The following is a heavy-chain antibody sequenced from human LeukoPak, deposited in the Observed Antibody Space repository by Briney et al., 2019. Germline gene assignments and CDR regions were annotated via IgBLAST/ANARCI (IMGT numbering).Heavy chain of an antibody. Sequence: GASVKVSCKASGYTFTSYGISWVRQAPGQGLEWMGWISAYNGNTNYAQKLQGRVTMTTDTSTSTAYMELRSLRSDDTAVYYCARNQELDYSGYTVDYWGQGTLVTVSS. D-gene: IGHD5-12*01. CDR1: GYTFTSYG. J-gene: IGHJ4*02. CDR2: ISAYNGNT. CDR3: ARNQELDYSGYTVDY. V-gene: IGHV1-18*01.